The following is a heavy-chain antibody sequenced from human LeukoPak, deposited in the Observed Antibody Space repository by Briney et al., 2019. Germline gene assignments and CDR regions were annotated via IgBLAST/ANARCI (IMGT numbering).Heavy chain of an antibody. CDR3: ARDEFSSSWYSPNWFDP. V-gene: IGHV3-53*01. D-gene: IGHD6-13*01. CDR1: GFTVSSNY. CDR2: IYSGGST. Sequence: QTGGSLRLSGAASGFTVSSNYMSWVRQAPGKGLEWVSVIYSGGSTYYADSVKGRFTISRDNSKNTLYLQMNSLRAEDTAVYYCARDEFSSSWYSPNWFDPWGQGTLVTVSS. J-gene: IGHJ5*02.